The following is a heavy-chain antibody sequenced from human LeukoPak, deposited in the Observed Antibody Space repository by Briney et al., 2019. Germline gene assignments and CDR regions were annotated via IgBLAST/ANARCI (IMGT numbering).Heavy chain of an antibody. CDR1: GGSFSGYY. CDR3: ARGRLTYYYDSSGYYGY. D-gene: IGHD3-22*01. Sequence: PSETLSLTCAVYGGSFSGYYWSWIRRPPGKGLEWIGEINHSGSTNYNPSLKSRVTISVDTSKNQFSLKLSSVTAADTAVYYCARGRLTYYYDSSGYYGYWGQGTLVTVSS. J-gene: IGHJ4*02. V-gene: IGHV4-34*01. CDR2: INHSGST.